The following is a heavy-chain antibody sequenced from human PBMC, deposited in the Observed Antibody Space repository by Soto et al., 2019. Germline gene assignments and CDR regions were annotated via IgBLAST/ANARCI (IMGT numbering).Heavy chain of an antibody. CDR3: ARESYSSGWTDIDAFDI. J-gene: IGHJ3*02. V-gene: IGHV4-4*07. Sequence: SETLSLTCTVSGGSISSYYWSWIRQPAGKGLEWIGRIYTSGSTNYNPSLKSRVTMSVDTSKNQFSLKLSSVTAADTAVYYCARESYSSGWTDIDAFDIWGQGTMVTVSS. CDR1: GGSISSYY. D-gene: IGHD6-19*01. CDR2: IYTSGST.